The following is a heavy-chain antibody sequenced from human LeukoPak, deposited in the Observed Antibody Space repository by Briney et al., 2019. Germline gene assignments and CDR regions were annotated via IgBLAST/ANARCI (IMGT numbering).Heavy chain of an antibody. V-gene: IGHV4-59*08. CDR3: ARTASSSGYSSSWLYYFDY. D-gene: IGHD6-13*01. CDR1: GGSVSGYY. CDR2: IYYSET. J-gene: IGHJ4*02. Sequence: SETLSLTCTVSGGSVSGYYWTWVRQPPGKGLEWIGYIYYSETNYNPSLKSRVNISLDPSKNQLSLKLTSVTAADTAVYYCARTASSSGYSSSWLYYFDYWGQGTLVTVSS.